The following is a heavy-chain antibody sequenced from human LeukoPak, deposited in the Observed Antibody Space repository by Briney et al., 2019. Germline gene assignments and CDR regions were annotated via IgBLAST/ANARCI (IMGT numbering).Heavy chain of an antibody. D-gene: IGHD4-17*01. Sequence: PSETLSLTCTVSGGSISNYYWNWIRQSPGKGLEWIGYILSSGSTHHNPSLTSRISLSVDTSKNQFSLKLSSVTAADTAVYYCARDYGDHVSGYYFDHWGQGTLVTVSS. CDR1: GGSISNYY. CDR2: ILSSGST. CDR3: ARDYGDHVSGYYFDH. V-gene: IGHV4-59*01. J-gene: IGHJ4*02.